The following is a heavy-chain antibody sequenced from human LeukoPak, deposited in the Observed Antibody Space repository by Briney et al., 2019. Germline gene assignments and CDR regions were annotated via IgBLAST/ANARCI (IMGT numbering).Heavy chain of an antibody. CDR3: ARAGGHSSGWYAYYYYYMDV. D-gene: IGHD6-19*01. V-gene: IGHV3-74*01. CDR2: INTDGSST. Sequence: GGSLRLSCAASGFIFSSYWMHWVRHAPGKGLAWVSRINTDGSSTSYADSVKGRFTISRDNAKNSLYLQMNSLRAEDTAVYYCARAGGHSSGWYAYYYYYMDVWGKGTTVTISS. J-gene: IGHJ6*03. CDR1: GFIFSSYW.